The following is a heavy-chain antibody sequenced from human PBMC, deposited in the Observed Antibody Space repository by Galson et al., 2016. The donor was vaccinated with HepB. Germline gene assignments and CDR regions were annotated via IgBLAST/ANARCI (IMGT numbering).Heavy chain of an antibody. D-gene: IGHD6-13*01. CDR1: GFTTSSYW. Sequence: SLRLSCAASGFTTSSYWMTWVRQAPGKGLEWVSAISGTGGSTYYGDSVKGRFTISKDNSKNTLYLQMNSLRAEDTAVYYCAKGNEESNSGSSWYNWFDPWGQGSLVTVSS. V-gene: IGHV3-23*01. CDR3: AKGNEESNSGSSWYNWFDP. J-gene: IGHJ5*02. CDR2: ISGTGGST.